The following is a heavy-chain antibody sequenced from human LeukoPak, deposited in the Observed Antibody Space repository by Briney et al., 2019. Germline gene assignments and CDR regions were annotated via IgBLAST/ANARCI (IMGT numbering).Heavy chain of an antibody. CDR3: ARDVFCGGDCYSDY. Sequence: GGSLRLSCAASGFTFSDYYMTWIRQAPGKGPEWVSYISSSSSYTNYADSVKGRFTISRDNAKNSLYLQMNSLRAEDTAVYYCARDVFCGGDCYSDYWGQGTLVTVSS. D-gene: IGHD2-21*02. CDR2: ISSSSSYT. J-gene: IGHJ4*02. V-gene: IGHV3-11*05. CDR1: GFTFSDYY.